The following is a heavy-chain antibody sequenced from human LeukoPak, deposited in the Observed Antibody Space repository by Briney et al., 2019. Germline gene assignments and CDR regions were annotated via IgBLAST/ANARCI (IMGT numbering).Heavy chain of an antibody. V-gene: IGHV1-69*13. J-gene: IGHJ4*02. CDR3: ARVLLSYYDSSGYYGPFSY. CDR2: IIPIFGTA. Sequence: GASVKVSCKASGGTFSSYAISWVRQAPGQGLEWMGGIIPIFGTANYAQKFQGRVTITADESTSTAYMELSSLRSEDTAVYYCARVLLSYYDSSGYYGPFSYWGQGTLVTVSS. D-gene: IGHD3-22*01. CDR1: GGTFSSYA.